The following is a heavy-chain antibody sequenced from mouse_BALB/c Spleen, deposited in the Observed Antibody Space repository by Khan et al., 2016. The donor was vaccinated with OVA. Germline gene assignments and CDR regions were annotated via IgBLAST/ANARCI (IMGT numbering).Heavy chain of an antibody. V-gene: IGHV2-9*02. CDR1: GFSLSNYG. CDR3: AIAFYNWACFAY. D-gene: IGHD4-1*01. Sequence: QVQLKESGPGLVAPSQTLSITCTVSGFSLSNYGIHWVRQSPGKGLEWLGVIWAGGSTNHNSALMSRLSISKDNSKSHVFLKLNSLQTDDTAMYYRAIAFYNWACFAYWGQGTLLTVSA. J-gene: IGHJ3*01. CDR2: IWAGGST.